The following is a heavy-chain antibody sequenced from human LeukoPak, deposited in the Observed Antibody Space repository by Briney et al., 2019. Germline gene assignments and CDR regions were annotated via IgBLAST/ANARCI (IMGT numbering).Heavy chain of an antibody. J-gene: IGHJ3*02. CDR2: IYTSGST. D-gene: IGHD2-2*01. V-gene: IGHV4-4*07. CDR1: GGSISSYY. CDR3: ARVPPLGSAAADAFDI. Sequence: SETLSLTCTVSGGSISSYYWSWLRQPAGKGLEWIGRIYTSGSTNYNPSLKSRVTMSVDTSKNQFSLKLSSVTAADTAVYYCARVPPLGSAAADAFDIWGQGTMVTVSS.